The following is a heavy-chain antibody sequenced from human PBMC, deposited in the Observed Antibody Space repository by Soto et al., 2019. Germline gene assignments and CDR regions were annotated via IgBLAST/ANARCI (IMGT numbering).Heavy chain of an antibody. CDR1: GFTFSSYW. CDR2: INSDGSST. V-gene: IGHV3-74*01. Sequence: GGSLRLSCAASGFTFSSYWMHWVRQAPGKGLVWVSRINSDGSSTSYADSRKGRFTISRDNAKNTLYLQMNSLRAEDTAVYYCARVRYCSGGSCYSSAFDIWGQGTMVTVSS. D-gene: IGHD2-15*01. J-gene: IGHJ3*02. CDR3: ARVRYCSGGSCYSSAFDI.